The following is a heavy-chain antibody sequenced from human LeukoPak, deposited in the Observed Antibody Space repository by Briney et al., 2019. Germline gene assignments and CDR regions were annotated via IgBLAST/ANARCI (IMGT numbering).Heavy chain of an antibody. CDR3: AKDKAPGSWHTPSDY. CDR1: VFTFSTYA. V-gene: IGHV3-23*01. D-gene: IGHD6-13*01. Sequence: GGSLRLSCAASVFTFSTYAMSWARQAPGTGVEWVSGISASGGTTYYADSAKGRFTISRENSKNTLYLQMNSLRGEDTAVYYCAKDKAPGSWHTPSDYWGQGTLVTVPS. J-gene: IGHJ4*02. CDR2: ISASGGTT.